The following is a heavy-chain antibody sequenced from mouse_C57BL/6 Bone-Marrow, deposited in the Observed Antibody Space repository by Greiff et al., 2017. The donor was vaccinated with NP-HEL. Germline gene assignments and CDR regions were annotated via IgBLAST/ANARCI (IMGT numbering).Heavy chain of an antibody. V-gene: IGHV1-81*01. CDR2: IYPTSGNT. Sequence: QVQLQQSGAELARPGASVKLSCKASGYTFTSYGMRWVKQRTGQGLEWIGEIYPTSGNTYYNQKFKGKATLTVDKSSSTAYMELSSLTSEDSAVYIWARNDSYVKNYVAIGDRGQVTSVTVSS. D-gene: IGHD1-1*01. CDR3: ARNDSYVKNYVAIGD. J-gene: IGHJ4*01. CDR1: GYTFTSYG.